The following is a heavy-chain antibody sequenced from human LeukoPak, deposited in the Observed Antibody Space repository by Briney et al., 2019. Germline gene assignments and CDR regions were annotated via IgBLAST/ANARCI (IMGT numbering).Heavy chain of an antibody. CDR1: GGSISSYY. J-gene: IGHJ4*02. V-gene: IGHV4-59*01. CDR3: ARGGTYYDYVWDY. CDR2: IYYSGST. D-gene: IGHD3-16*01. Sequence: PSETLSLTCTVSGGSISSYYWSWIRQPPGKGLEWIGYIYYSGSTNYNPSLKSRVTISVDTSKNQFSLKLSSETAADTAVYYCARGGTYYDYVWDYWGQGTLVTVSS.